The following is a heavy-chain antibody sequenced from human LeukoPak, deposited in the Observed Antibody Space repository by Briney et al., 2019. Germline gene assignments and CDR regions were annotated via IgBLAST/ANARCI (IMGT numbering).Heavy chain of an antibody. D-gene: IGHD1-14*01. CDR2: INPSGGST. CDR1: GYTFTSYY. CDR3: ARDVRRRYYFDY. V-gene: IGHV1-46*01. J-gene: IGHJ4*02. Sequence: ASVKVSCKASGYTFTSYYMHWVRQAPGQGLEWMGIINPSGGSTSCAQKFQGRVTMTRDTSTSTVYMELSSLRSEDTAVYYCARDVRRRYYFDYWGQGTLVTVSS.